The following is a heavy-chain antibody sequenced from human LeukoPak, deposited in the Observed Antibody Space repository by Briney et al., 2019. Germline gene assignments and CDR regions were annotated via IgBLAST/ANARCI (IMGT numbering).Heavy chain of an antibody. Sequence: PGGSLRLSCAASGFTFSNAWMSWVRQAPGKGLEWVANIKQDGSEKYYVDSVKGRFTISRDNAKNSLYLQMNSLRAEDTAVYYCARASNASVLLWFGEPYYFDYWGQGTLVTVSS. CDR3: ARASNASVLLWFGEPYYFDY. CDR1: GFTFSNAW. D-gene: IGHD3-10*01. CDR2: IKQDGSEK. V-gene: IGHV3-7*01. J-gene: IGHJ4*02.